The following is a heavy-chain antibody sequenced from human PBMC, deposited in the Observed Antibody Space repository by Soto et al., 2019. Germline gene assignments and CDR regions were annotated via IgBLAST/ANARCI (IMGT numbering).Heavy chain of an antibody. Sequence: EVQLVESGGGLVQPGGSLRLSCVGSGFSISSSWICWIRQTPGKGLEWVTNMNQDGSVVAYADAVKGRFTVSRDNAKNAVYLLMNSLTVDDTALYFCARDSGYQRFDHWGQGALVTVSP. D-gene: IGHD3-9*01. J-gene: IGHJ4*02. CDR2: MNQDGSVV. V-gene: IGHV3-7*01. CDR1: GFSISSSW. CDR3: ARDSGYQRFDH.